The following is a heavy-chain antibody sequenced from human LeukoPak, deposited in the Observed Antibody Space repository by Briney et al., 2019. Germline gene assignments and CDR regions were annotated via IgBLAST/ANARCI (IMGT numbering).Heavy chain of an antibody. V-gene: IGHV4-59*08. D-gene: IGHD6-19*01. CDR2: IYYSGST. J-gene: IGHJ4*02. CDR1: GGSISRYY. CDR3: ARAVAGTSYFDY. Sequence: SETLSLTCTVSGGSISRYYWSWIRQPPGKGLEWIGYIYYSGSTNYNPSLKSRVTISVDTSKNQFSLKLSSVTAADTAVYYCARAVAGTSYFDYWGQGTLVTVSS.